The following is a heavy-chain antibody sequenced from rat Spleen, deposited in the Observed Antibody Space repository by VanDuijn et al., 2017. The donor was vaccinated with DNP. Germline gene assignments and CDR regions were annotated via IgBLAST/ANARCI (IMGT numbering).Heavy chain of an antibody. J-gene: IGHJ2*01. CDR2: ITSSGGST. CDR1: GFTFSYYW. D-gene: IGHD1-2*01. Sequence: EVQLVESGGDLVQPGRSLRLSCVASGFTFSYYWMTWIRQVPGKGLEWVASITSSGGSTYYPDSVKGRFTISRDNAKNTLYLQMNSLRSEDTATYYCARGGLYYFDYWGQGVMVTVSS. CDR3: ARGGLYYFDY. V-gene: IGHV5-31*01.